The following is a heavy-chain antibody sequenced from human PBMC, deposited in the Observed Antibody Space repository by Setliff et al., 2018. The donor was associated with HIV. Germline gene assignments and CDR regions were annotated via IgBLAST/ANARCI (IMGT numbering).Heavy chain of an antibody. CDR2: VIPIFGTA. D-gene: IGHD3-22*01. V-gene: IGHV1-69*13. CDR3: AKGGYYDSTGYYYYYLYYLDE. J-gene: IGHJ6*03. Sequence: SVKVSCKASGDTFNSYAISWVRQAPGQGLEWMGWVIPIFGTANYAQRFQVRVAITADESTSTAYKELSSLRSGDTAVYYCAKGGYYDSTGYYYYYLYYLDEWGKGTTVTVSS. CDR1: GDTFNSYA.